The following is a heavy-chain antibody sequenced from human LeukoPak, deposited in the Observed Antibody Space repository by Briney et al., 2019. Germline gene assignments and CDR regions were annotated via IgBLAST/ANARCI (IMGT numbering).Heavy chain of an antibody. CDR1: GYTFTSYY. CDR2: INPSGGST. CDR3: ARRARGSWINDAFDI. Sequence: VASVKVSCKASGYTFTSYYMHWVRQAPGQGPEWMGIINPSGGSTSHAQKFQGRVTMTRDTSTSTLYMELSSLRSEDTAFYYCARRARGSWINDAFDIWGQGTMVTVSS. V-gene: IGHV1-46*01. J-gene: IGHJ3*02. D-gene: IGHD2-2*03.